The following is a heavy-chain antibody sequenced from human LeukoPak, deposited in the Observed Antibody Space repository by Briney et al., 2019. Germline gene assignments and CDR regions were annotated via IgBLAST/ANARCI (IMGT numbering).Heavy chain of an antibody. Sequence: ASVKVSCKASGYTFTSYDINWVRQATGQGLEWMGWMNPNSGNTGYAQKFQARVTMTSNTSISIAYMELSSLRSEDTAVYYCARGTRGTLGYCSGGSCYSFFYWGQGTLVTVSS. CDR1: GYTFTSYD. CDR3: ARGTRGTLGYCSGGSCYSFFY. J-gene: IGHJ4*02. D-gene: IGHD2-15*01. CDR2: MNPNSGNT. V-gene: IGHV1-8*01.